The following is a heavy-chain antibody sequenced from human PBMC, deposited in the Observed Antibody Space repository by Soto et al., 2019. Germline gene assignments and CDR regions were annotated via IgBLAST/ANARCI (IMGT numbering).Heavy chain of an antibody. CDR2: LTGSGAST. CDR1: GFTFSRYA. V-gene: IGHV3-23*01. Sequence: PGGSLRLSCAASGFTFSRYAMSWVRQAPGKGLEWVSGLTGSGASTYYADSVKGRFTISRDNYKNTLFLQMDSLRAEDTAVYYCAKGNPEFSSSSSDYWGQGTLVTVSS. J-gene: IGHJ4*02. D-gene: IGHD6-6*01. CDR3: AKGNPEFSSSSSDY.